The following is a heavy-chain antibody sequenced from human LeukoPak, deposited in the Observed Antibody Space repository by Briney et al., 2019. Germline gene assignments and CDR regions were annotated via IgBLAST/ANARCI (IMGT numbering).Heavy chain of an antibody. D-gene: IGHD6-6*01. V-gene: IGHV3-21*01. Sequence: GGSLRLSSAASGFTFISYTMNWVRQAPRKGLEWVSSISRSSSYKYYADSVKGRFTISRDNAKNSLYLQMNSLRAEDTAVYYCGRDSSFDFDYWGQGTLVTVSS. CDR2: ISRSSSYK. J-gene: IGHJ4*02. CDR3: GRDSSFDFDY. CDR1: GFTFISYT.